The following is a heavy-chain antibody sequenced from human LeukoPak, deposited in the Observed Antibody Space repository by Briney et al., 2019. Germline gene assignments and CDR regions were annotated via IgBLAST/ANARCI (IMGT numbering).Heavy chain of an antibody. V-gene: IGHV4-31*03. CDR1: GASIASGNYY. D-gene: IGHD3-22*01. CDR2: IRYSGST. J-gene: IGHJ6*03. Sequence: SETLSLTSTVSGASIASGNYYWSWIRQHPGNGLEWIGYIRYSGSTYHNPSLKSRLAISVDTSRNQFSLDLSSVTAADTAVYHCARGFYYDNYMDVWGNGTTVTVSS. CDR3: ARGFYYDNYMDV.